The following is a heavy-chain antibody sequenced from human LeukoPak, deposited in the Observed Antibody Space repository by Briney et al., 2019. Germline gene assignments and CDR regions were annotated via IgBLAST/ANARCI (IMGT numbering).Heavy chain of an antibody. CDR1: GFSFRGYG. V-gene: IGHV3-64*02. CDR3: ARGRGGSPFDY. CDR2: ISADGGTT. J-gene: IGHJ4*02. Sequence: RGSLRLSCAASGFSFRGYGMHWVRQAPGKGLEYVSAISADGGTTYYADSVKDRLIISRDNSKNTLYLQMGSLRNEDMAVYYCARGRGGSPFDYWGQGALVTVS.